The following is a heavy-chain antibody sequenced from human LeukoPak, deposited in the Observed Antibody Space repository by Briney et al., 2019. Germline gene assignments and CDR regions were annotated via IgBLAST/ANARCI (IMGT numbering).Heavy chain of an antibody. Sequence: GGSLRLSCAASGFTFSSYGMHWVRQAPGKGLEWVANIKQDGSEKYYVDSVKGRFTISRDNAKNSLYLQMNSLRAEDTAVYYCARVGCSGGSCYSDYFQHWGQGTLVTVSS. J-gene: IGHJ1*01. V-gene: IGHV3-7*01. CDR3: ARVGCSGGSCYSDYFQH. CDR2: IKQDGSEK. CDR1: GFTFSSYG. D-gene: IGHD2-15*01.